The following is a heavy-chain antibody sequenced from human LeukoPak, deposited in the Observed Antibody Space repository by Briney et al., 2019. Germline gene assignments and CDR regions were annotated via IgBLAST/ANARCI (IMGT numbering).Heavy chain of an antibody. D-gene: IGHD6-19*01. J-gene: IGHJ3*02. CDR2: IYPGDSDT. CDR1: GYSFTSYW. Sequence: GESLKISCKGSGYSFTSYWIGWVRQMPGKGLEWMGIIYPGDSDTRYSPSFQGQVTISADKSISTAYLQWSSLKASDTAMYYCARQILSSSGWPDAFDIWGQGTMVTVSS. CDR3: ARQILSSSGWPDAFDI. V-gene: IGHV5-51*01.